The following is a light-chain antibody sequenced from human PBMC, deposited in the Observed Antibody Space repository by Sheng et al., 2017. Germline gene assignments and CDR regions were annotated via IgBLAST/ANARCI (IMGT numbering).Light chain of an antibody. CDR3: QSADVTGTWVI. CDR1: ALPQQF. CDR2: QDT. J-gene: IGLJ2*01. Sequence: YGLTQPPSVSVSPGQTAIITCSGDALPQQFVYWYQQRPGQAPVMIIYQDTGRPSGIPERFSGSTSGTTVTLSITGVQAEDEADYYCQSADVTGTWVIFGGGTRLTV. V-gene: IGLV3-25*03.